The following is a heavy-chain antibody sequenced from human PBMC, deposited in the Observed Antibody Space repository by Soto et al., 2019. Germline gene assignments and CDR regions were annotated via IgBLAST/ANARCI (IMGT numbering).Heavy chain of an antibody. V-gene: IGHV1-2*02. Sequence: ASVKVSCKASGYTFTGYYMHWVRQAPGQGLEWMGWINPNSGGTNHAQKFQGRVTMTRDTSISTAYMELSRLRSDDTAVYYCAREPLSGWYYYGMDVWGQGTTVTVS. J-gene: IGHJ6*02. D-gene: IGHD6-19*01. CDR1: GYTFTGYY. CDR3: AREPLSGWYYYGMDV. CDR2: INPNSGGT.